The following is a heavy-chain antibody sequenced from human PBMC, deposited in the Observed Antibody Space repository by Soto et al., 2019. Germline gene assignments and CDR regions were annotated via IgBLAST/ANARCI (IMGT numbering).Heavy chain of an antibody. D-gene: IGHD4-17*01. Sequence: EVQLVESGGGLVQPGRSLRLSCAASGFTVDDYAMHWVRQAPGKGLEWVSGISWNSETIDYADSVKGRFTISRDNAKSSLFPQMNRLRPDDTALYYCAKDMKWGGMTTIHYFDSWGQGTLVTVSS. V-gene: IGHV3-9*01. J-gene: IGHJ4*02. CDR3: AKDMKWGGMTTIHYFDS. CDR1: GFTVDDYA. CDR2: ISWNSETI.